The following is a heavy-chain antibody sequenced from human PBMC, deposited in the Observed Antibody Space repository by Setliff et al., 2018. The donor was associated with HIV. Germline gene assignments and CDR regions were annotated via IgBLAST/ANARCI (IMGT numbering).Heavy chain of an antibody. CDR3: ARRVPPIPSGDLDY. D-gene: IGHD4-17*01. CDR1: GYTFTDYY. J-gene: IGHJ4*02. Sequence: ASVKVSCKASGYTFTDYYIHWVRQAPGQGLEWMGWINPNGGYTNYAQKFQGRVTMTRDTSISTAYMDLSRLRSDDTAVYYCARRVPPIPSGDLDYWGQGTLVTVSS. V-gene: IGHV1-2*02. CDR2: INPNGGYT.